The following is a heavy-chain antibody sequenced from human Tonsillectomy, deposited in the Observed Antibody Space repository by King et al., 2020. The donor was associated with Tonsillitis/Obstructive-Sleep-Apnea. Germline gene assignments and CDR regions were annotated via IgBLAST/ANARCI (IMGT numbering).Heavy chain of an antibody. CDR3: ARTIVVVPTAPNWFDP. Sequence: VQLVQSGAEVKKPASSVKISCKASGVTFSSSVISWVRQAPGQGLEWMGGILPIFGTADYAQKFQGRVTITADESTSTAYMELSSLRSEDPAVYYCARTIVVVPTAPNWFDPWGQGTLVTVSS. V-gene: IGHV1-69*12. CDR1: GVTFSSSV. CDR2: ILPIFGTA. J-gene: IGHJ5*02. D-gene: IGHD2-2*01.